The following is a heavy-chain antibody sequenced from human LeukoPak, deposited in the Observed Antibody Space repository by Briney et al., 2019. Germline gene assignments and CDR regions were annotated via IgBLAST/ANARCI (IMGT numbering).Heavy chain of an antibody. CDR3: ARGLGRMVRGVMFFDY. V-gene: IGHV4-34*01. D-gene: IGHD3-10*01. CDR1: GGSFSGYY. Sequence: KSSETLSLTCAVYGGSFSGYYWSWIRQPPGKGLEWIGEINHSGSTNYNPSLKSRVTISVDTSKNQFSLKLSSVTAADTAVYYCARGLGRMVRGVMFFDYWGQGTLVTVSS. J-gene: IGHJ4*02. CDR2: INHSGST.